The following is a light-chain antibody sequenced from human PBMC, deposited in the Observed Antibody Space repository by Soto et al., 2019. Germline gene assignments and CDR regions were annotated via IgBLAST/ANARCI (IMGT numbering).Light chain of an antibody. J-gene: IGLJ2*01. V-gene: IGLV2-8*01. CDR2: EVT. CDR3: SSYAGTNNAL. Sequence: QSALTQPPSASGSPGQSVTNSCTGISSDVGGYNYVSWYQQYPGKAPKLMIYEVTKRPSGVPDRFSGSKSGNTASLTVSGLQAEDEADYYCSSYAGTNNALFGGGTKLTVL. CDR1: SSDVGGYNY.